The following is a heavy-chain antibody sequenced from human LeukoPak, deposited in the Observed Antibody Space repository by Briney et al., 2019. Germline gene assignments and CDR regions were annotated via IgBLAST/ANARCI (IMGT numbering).Heavy chain of an antibody. J-gene: IGHJ4*02. CDR3: ARSVGAYYDFWSGQGNFDY. Sequence: GGSLRLSCAASGFTFSSYAMSWVRQAPGQGLEWMGGIIPIFGTANYAQKFQGRVTITTDESTSTAYMELSSLRSEDTAVYYCARSVGAYYDFWSGQGNFDYWGQGTLVTVSS. D-gene: IGHD3-3*01. CDR1: GFTFSSYA. CDR2: IIPIFGTA. V-gene: IGHV1-69*05.